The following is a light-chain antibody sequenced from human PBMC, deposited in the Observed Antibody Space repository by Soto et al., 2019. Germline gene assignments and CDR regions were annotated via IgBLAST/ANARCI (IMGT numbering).Light chain of an antibody. CDR3: GTWDSSLSAGV. V-gene: IGLV1-51*01. Sequence: QSVLTQPPSVSAAPGQKVTISCSGSRPNTGNNYVSWYQQLPGTAPKLHIYDNDKRPSGIPDRFSGSKSGTSATLGITGLQTGDEADYYCGTWDSSLSAGVFGGGTKLTVL. CDR1: RPNTGNNY. J-gene: IGLJ2*01. CDR2: DND.